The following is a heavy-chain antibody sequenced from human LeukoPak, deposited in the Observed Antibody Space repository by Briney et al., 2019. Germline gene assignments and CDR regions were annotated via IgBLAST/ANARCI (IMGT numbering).Heavy chain of an antibody. V-gene: IGHV4-59*12. D-gene: IGHD3-10*01. Sequence: PSETLSLTCTVSGGSISSYYWSWIRQPPGKGLEWIGYIYYSGSTNYNPSLKSRVTISVDTSKNQFSLKLSSVTAADTAVYYCARLGRGLYYYYYMDVWGKGTTVTISS. CDR3: ARLGRGLYYYYYMDV. CDR2: IYYSGST. CDR1: GGSISSYY. J-gene: IGHJ6*03.